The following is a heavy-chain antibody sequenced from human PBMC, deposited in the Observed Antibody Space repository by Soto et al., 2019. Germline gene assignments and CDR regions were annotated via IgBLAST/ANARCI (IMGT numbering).Heavy chain of an antibody. V-gene: IGHV4-59*01. D-gene: IGHD2-2*01. CDR2: IYYSGST. Sequence: PSETLSLTCTVSGGSISSYYWSWIRQPPGKGLEWIGYIYYSGSTNYNPSLKSRVTISVDASKNQFSLKLSSVTAADTVVYYCARASVVVPAAILSLDYWGQGTLVTVSS. J-gene: IGHJ4*02. CDR1: GGSISSYY. CDR3: ARASVVVPAAILSLDY.